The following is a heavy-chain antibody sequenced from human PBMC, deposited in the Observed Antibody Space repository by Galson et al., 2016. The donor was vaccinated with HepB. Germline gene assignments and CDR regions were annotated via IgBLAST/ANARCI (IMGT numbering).Heavy chain of an antibody. V-gene: IGHV7-4-1*02. D-gene: IGHD2-21*01. CDR3: ARDHLWIDY. CDR1: GYTFTNYA. CDR2: INTDTGNP. J-gene: IGHJ4*02. Sequence: SVKVSCKASGYTFTNYAMNWVRQAPGQGLEWMGWINTDTGNPTYAQGFTGRFVFSLDASVSTAYLQISSLKTEDTAVYYCARDHLWIDYWGQGTLVTVSS.